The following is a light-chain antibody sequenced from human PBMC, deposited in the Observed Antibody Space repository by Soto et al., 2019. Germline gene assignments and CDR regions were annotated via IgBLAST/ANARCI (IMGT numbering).Light chain of an antibody. CDR2: DAS. Sequence: SQMTQSHSIMSASVGDRVTITCRPSHNINRWLAWYQQKPGKAPKLLIYDASRLESGVPSRFGGSGSGTEFTLSISSLQPDDFAIYYCQEYNSYSGTFGPGTKVDI. CDR3: QEYNSYSGT. V-gene: IGKV1-5*01. J-gene: IGKJ1*01. CDR1: HNINRW.